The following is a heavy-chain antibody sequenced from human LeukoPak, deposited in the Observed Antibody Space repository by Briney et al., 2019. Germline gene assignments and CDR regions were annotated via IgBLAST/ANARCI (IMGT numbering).Heavy chain of an antibody. J-gene: IGHJ3*02. CDR3: AREWELRGGAFDI. Sequence: GGSLRLSCATSGFTFSSYSMNWVRQAPGKGLEWVSYISSSSSTIYYADSVKGRSTISRDNAKNSLYLQMNSLRAEDAAVYYCAREWELRGGAFDIWGQGTMVTVSS. CDR1: GFTFSSYS. D-gene: IGHD1-26*01. CDR2: ISSSSSTI. V-gene: IGHV3-48*01.